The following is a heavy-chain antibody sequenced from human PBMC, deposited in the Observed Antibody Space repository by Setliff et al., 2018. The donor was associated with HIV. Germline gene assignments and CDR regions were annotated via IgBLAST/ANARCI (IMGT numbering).Heavy chain of an antibody. V-gene: IGHV3-48*02. CDR3: ASFYGDYGY. CDR1: GFNFRSYG. Sequence: GGSLRLSCAASGFNFRSYGMTWVRQAPGKGLDWVAHIGSSNHGIHYTASVQGRFTVSRDNANNLLFLQMDNLRDEDTAVYYCASFYGDYGYWGHGTQVTVSS. CDR2: IGSSNHGI. D-gene: IGHD3-10*01. J-gene: IGHJ4*01.